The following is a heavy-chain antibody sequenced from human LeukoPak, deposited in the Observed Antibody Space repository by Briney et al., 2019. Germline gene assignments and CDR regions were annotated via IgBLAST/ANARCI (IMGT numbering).Heavy chain of an antibody. CDR3: TTEGSYGDY. CDR2: IKSKTDGGTT. J-gene: IGHJ4*02. CDR1: GFTFCNAW. D-gene: IGHD3-16*01. Sequence: GGSLRLSCAASGFTFCNAWISWVRQAPGKGLEWVGRIKSKTDGGTTDYAAPVKGRFTISRDDSKNTLFLQTNSLKTDDTAVYYCTTEGSYGDYWGQGTLVTVSS. V-gene: IGHV3-15*01.